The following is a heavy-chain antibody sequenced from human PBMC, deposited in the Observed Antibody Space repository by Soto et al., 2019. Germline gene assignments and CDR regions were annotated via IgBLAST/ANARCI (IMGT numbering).Heavy chain of an antibody. CDR3: ARSLLGYCTNGVCYDLDY. CDR2: IWYDGSNK. D-gene: IGHD2-8*01. J-gene: IGHJ4*02. CDR1: GFTFRCHC. V-gene: IGHV3-33*01. Sequence: GGSLRLSCAASGFTFRCHCNHWVRQGPGKGAEWVAVIWYDGSNKYYADSVKGRFTISRDNSKNTPYLQMNSLRAEDTAVYYCARSLLGYCTNGVCYDLDYMGQPTLVTVSS.